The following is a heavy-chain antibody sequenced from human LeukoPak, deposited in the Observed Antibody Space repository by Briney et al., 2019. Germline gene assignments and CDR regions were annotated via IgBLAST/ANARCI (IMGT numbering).Heavy chain of an antibody. CDR3: ARRPGPYDYVWGSYHLGGIDY. V-gene: IGHV4-30-2*01. CDR1: GGSISSGAYY. J-gene: IGHJ4*02. CDR2: IYHSGST. Sequence: PSETLSLTCTVSGGSISSGAYYWSWIRQPPGKGLEWIGYIYHSGSTYYNPSLKSRVTISVDRSKNQFSLKLSSVTAADTAVYYCARRPGPYDYVWGSYHLGGIDYWGQGTLVTVSS. D-gene: IGHD3-16*02.